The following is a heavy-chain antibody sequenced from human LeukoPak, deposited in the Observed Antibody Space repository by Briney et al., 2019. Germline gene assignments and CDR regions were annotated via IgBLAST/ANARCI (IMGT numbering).Heavy chain of an antibody. CDR2: IYYSGSS. V-gene: IGHV4-31*03. J-gene: IGHJ5*01. CDR1: GGSLSSGGYY. D-gene: IGHD3-16*01. CDR3: ASTASWGLFDS. Sequence: SVTLSHTCTVSGGSLSSGGYYWTWIRQHPRKGLGWMGYIYYSGSSYYTPPRKSRVTISVDTSKNQFSLKLSSVTAADTAVYYCASTASWGLFDSWGQGTLVTVSS.